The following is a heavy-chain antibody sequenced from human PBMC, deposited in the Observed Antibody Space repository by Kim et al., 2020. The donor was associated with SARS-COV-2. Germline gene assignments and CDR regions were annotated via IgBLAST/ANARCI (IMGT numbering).Heavy chain of an antibody. V-gene: IGHV3-23*01. CDR3: TKRTSGAWPFDY. CDR1: GFTFTSYA. CDR2: IGITGGNT. J-gene: IGHJ4*02. Sequence: GGSLRLSCEASGFTFTSYAMTWVRQAPGKGLEWVASIGITGGNTYYADSVNGRFTISRDNSRDTLFLHMNSLRAEDTAVYYCTKRTSGAWPFDYWGQGTLVTVSS. D-gene: IGHD2-2*01.